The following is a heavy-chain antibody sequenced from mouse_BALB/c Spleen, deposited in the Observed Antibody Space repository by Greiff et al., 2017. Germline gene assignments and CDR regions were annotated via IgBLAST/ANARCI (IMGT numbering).Heavy chain of an antibody. V-gene: IGHV3-8*02. Sequence: EVKLVESGPSLVKPSQTLSLTCSVTGDSITSGYWNWIRKFPGNKLEYMGYISYSGSTYYNPSLKSRISITRDTSKNQYYLQLNSVTTEDTATYYCASPSTMITRYAMDYWGQGTSVTVSS. D-gene: IGHD2-4*01. CDR3: ASPSTMITRYAMDY. J-gene: IGHJ4*01. CDR2: ISYSGST. CDR1: GDSITSGY.